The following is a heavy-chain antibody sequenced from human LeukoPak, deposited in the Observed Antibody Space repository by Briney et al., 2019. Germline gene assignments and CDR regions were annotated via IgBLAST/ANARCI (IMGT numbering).Heavy chain of an antibody. J-gene: IGHJ4*02. Sequence: GGSLRLSCAASGFTFSSYSMNWVRQAPGKGLEWVSYISSSSSTIYYADSVKGRFTISRDNAKNSLYLQMNSLRDEDTAVYYCARDRRGRIAAVGTVGFDYWGQGTLVTVSS. D-gene: IGHD6-13*01. CDR3: ARDRRGRIAAVGTVGFDY. CDR1: GFTFSSYS. V-gene: IGHV3-48*02. CDR2: ISSSSSTI.